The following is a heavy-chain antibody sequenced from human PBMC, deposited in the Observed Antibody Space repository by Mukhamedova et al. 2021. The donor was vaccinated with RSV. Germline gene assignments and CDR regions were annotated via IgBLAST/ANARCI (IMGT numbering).Heavy chain of an antibody. V-gene: IGHV4-31*02. CDR3: ARGITLVRGVLIWLEVLWFDP. D-gene: IGHD3-10*01. Sequence: LEWIGSISYSGSTYYNPSLKSRVTISVDTSQNHFSLELSSVTAADTAVYYCARGITLVRGVLIWLEVLWFDPWGQGTL. J-gene: IGHJ5*02. CDR2: ISYSGST.